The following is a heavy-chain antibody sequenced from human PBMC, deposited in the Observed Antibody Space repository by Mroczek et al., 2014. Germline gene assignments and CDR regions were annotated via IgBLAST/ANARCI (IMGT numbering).Heavy chain of an antibody. V-gene: IGHV4-31*03. D-gene: IGHD6-6*01. CDR3: AQGRRYSSSRTTTNNYFDY. J-gene: IGHJ4*02. CDR2: IYYSGST. CDR1: GGSISSGGYY. Sequence: QVQLQESGPGLVKPSQTLSLTCTVSGGSISSGGYYWSWIRQHPGKGLEWIGYIYYSGSTYYNPSLKSRVTISVDTSKNQFSLKLSSVTAADTAVYYCAQGRRYSSSRTTTNNYFDYWGQGTLVTVSS.